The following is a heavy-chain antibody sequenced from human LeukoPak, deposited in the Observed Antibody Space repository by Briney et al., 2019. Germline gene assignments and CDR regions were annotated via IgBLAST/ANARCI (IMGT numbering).Heavy chain of an antibody. CDR3: ARVYCSSTSCYTPYYFDY. V-gene: IGHV4-59*01. J-gene: IGHJ4*02. Sequence: SETLSLTCTVSGCSISSYYGRWIRQPPGKGLEWIGYIYYSGGTNYNPSLKSRFTISVDTSKNRFSLNLGSVTAPDTAVYYCARVYCSSTSCYTPYYFDYWGQGTLVTVSS. CDR2: IYYSGGT. CDR1: GCSISSYY. D-gene: IGHD2-2*02.